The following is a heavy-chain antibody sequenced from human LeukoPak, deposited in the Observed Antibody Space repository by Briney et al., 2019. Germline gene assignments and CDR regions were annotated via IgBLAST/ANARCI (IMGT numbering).Heavy chain of an antibody. CDR1: GFTFSSYA. D-gene: IGHD2-2*01. CDR3: ATDIVVVPAAMVSY. Sequence: PGGSLRLSCAASGFTFSSYAMSWVRQAPGKGLEWVSAISGSGGSTYYADSVKGRFTISRDNSKNTLYLQMNSLRAEDTAVYYCATDIVVVPAAMVSYWGQGTLVTVSS. V-gene: IGHV3-23*01. CDR2: ISGSGGST. J-gene: IGHJ4*02.